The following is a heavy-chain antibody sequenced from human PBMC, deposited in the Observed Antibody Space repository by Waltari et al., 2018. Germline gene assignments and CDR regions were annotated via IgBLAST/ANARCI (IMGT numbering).Heavy chain of an antibody. V-gene: IGHV3-74*01. CDR3: ARAAPKTYRRPVPGRDYYYGMDV. D-gene: IGHD1-26*01. CDR1: GFTFSRFW. J-gene: IGHJ6*02. Sequence: EVQLVESGGNLVQPGESLRLSCAASGFTFSRFWMHWVRQGPGKGMVWGSRINSEGTSIGYVYAVKGRFTTSRDNAKNTLDRQMKSLRAEDTGVDYCARAAPKTYRRPVPGRDYYYGMDVWGQGTTVTVSS. CDR2: INSEGTSI.